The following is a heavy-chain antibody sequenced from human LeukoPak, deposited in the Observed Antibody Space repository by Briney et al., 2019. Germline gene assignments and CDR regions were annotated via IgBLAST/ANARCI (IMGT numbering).Heavy chain of an antibody. D-gene: IGHD3-9*01. CDR3: ARAGRYFDWFHPLGRNYYYYYGMDV. CDR1: GFTFSDYY. CDR2: ISSSGSTI. V-gene: IGHV3-11*01. Sequence: GGSLRLSCAASGFTFSDYYMSWIRQAPGKGLEWVSYISSSGSTIYYADSVKGRFTISRDNAKNSLYLQMNSLRAEDTAVYYCARAGRYFDWFHPLGRNYYYYYGMDVWGQGTTVTVSS. J-gene: IGHJ6*02.